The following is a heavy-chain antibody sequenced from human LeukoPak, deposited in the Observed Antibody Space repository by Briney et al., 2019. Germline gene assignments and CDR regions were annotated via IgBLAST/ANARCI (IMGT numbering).Heavy chain of an antibody. CDR3: ARGTYFYDSSGQAFDY. D-gene: IGHD3-22*01. CDR2: IYYSGST. Sequence: PSETLSLTCTVSGGSISSGDYYWSWIRQPPGRGLEWIGYIYYSGSTYYNPSLKSRVTISVDTSKNQFSLKLSSVTAADTAVYYCARGTYFYDSSGQAFDYWGQGTLVTVSS. J-gene: IGHJ4*02. CDR1: GGSISSGDYY. V-gene: IGHV4-30-4*01.